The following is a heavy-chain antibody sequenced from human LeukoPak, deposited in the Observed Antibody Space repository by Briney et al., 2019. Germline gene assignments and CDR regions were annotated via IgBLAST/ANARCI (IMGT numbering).Heavy chain of an antibody. Sequence: GGSLRLSCAASGFTFSSYAMSWVRQAPGKGLEWISAISGSGGSTYYADSVKGRFSISRDNSKNTLYPQMNSLRAEDTAVYYCANPPAGSGSYFFSYWGQGTLVTVSS. D-gene: IGHD3-10*01. V-gene: IGHV3-23*01. CDR2: ISGSGGST. CDR3: ANPPAGSGSYFFSY. CDR1: GFTFSSYA. J-gene: IGHJ4*02.